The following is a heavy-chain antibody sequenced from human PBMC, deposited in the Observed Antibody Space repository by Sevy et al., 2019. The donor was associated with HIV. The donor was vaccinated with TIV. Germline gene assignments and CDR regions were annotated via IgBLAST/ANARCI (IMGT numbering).Heavy chain of an antibody. Sequence: GGSLRLSCAASGFTFSSYAMSWVRQAPGKGLEWVSAISGSGGSTYYADSVKGRFTISRDNSKNTLYRQMNSLRAEDTAVYYCAKDGSGWPHFDYWGQGTLVTVSS. CDR3: AKDGSGWPHFDY. D-gene: IGHD6-19*01. V-gene: IGHV3-23*01. CDR1: GFTFSSYA. J-gene: IGHJ4*02. CDR2: ISGSGGST.